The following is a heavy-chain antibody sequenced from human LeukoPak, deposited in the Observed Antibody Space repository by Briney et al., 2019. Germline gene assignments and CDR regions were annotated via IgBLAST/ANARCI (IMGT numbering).Heavy chain of an antibody. CDR3: ARDRHTAMVYYYYYMDV. Sequence: GGSLRLSCAASGFTFSSYWMSWVRQAPGKGREWVANIKQDGSEKYYVDSVKGRFTISRDNAKKSLYLQMNSLRDEDTAVYYCARDRHTAMVYYYYYMDVWGTGKPVTVSS. CDR2: IKQDGSEK. CDR1: GFTFSSYW. V-gene: IGHV3-7*03. J-gene: IGHJ6*03. D-gene: IGHD5-18*01.